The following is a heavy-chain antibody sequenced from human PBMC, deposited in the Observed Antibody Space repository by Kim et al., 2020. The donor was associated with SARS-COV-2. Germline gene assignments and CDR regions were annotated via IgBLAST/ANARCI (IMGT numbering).Heavy chain of an antibody. D-gene: IGHD2-2*01. J-gene: IGHJ5*02. V-gene: IGHV3-21*01. CDR2: ISSSSSYI. CDR1: GFTFSSYS. Sequence: GGSLRLSCAASGFTFSSYSMNWVRQAPGKGLEWVSSISSSSSYIYYADSVKGRFTISRDNAKNSLYLQMNSLRAEDTAVYYCARDQGEDIVVVPAFNWFDPWGQGTLVTVSS. CDR3: ARDQGEDIVVVPAFNWFDP.